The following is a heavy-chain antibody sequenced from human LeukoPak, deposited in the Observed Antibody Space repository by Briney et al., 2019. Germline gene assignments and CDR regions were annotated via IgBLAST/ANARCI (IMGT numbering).Heavy chain of an antibody. Sequence: SETLSLTCAVYGGSFSGYYWSWIRQPPGKGLEWIGEINHSGSTNYNPSLKSRVTISVDTSKNQFSLKLSSVTAADTAVYYCARGPHDFWSGYSISHYYYGMDVWGQGTTVTASS. CDR3: ARGPHDFWSGYSISHYYYGMDV. J-gene: IGHJ6*02. CDR1: GGSFSGYY. D-gene: IGHD3-3*01. V-gene: IGHV4-34*01. CDR2: INHSGST.